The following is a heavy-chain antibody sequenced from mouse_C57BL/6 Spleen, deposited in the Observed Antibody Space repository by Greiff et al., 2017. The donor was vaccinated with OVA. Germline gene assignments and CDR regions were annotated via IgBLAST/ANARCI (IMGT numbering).Heavy chain of an antibody. CDR2: ISYDGSN. Sequence: ESGPGLVKPSQSLSLTCSVTGYSITSGYYWNWIRQFPGNKLEWMGYISYDGSNNYNPSLKNRISITRDTSKNQFFLKLNSVTTEDTATYYCARDRYYYGRDWYFDVWGTGTTVTVSS. CDR3: ARDRYYYGRDWYFDV. J-gene: IGHJ1*03. CDR1: GYSITSGYY. D-gene: IGHD1-1*01. V-gene: IGHV3-6*01.